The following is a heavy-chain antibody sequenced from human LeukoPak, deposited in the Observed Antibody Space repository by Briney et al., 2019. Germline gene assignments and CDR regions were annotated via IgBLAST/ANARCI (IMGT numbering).Heavy chain of an antibody. CDR3: ARDTLALGDAFDI. J-gene: IGHJ3*02. D-gene: IGHD2/OR15-2a*01. V-gene: IGHV3-15*01. Sequence: PGGSLRLSCAASGFTFSNAWMSWVRQAPGKGLEWVGRIKSKTDGGTTDYAAPVKGRFTISRDDSKNTLYLQMNSLRAEDTAVYYCARDTLALGDAFDIWGQGTMVTVSS. CDR2: IKSKTDGGTT. CDR1: GFTFSNAW.